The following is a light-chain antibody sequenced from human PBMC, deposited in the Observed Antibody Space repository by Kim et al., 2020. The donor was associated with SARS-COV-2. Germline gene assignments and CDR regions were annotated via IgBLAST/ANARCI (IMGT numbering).Light chain of an antibody. CDR3: QQYDDRPPFT. V-gene: IGKV1-33*01. Sequence: DIQLTQSPSSLSASVGDRVTITCQASQDISTYLNWYQHKPGKAPKLLISDASTLEHGVPSRFSGSGSGTDFTFTNSRLQPEDIASYYCQQYDDRPPFTFGPGTKVDIK. CDR1: QDISTY. J-gene: IGKJ3*01. CDR2: DAS.